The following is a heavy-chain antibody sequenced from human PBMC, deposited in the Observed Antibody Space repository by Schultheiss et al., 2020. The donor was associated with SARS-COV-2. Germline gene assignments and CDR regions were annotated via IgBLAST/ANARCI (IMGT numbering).Heavy chain of an antibody. Sequence: GGSLRLSCAASGFTFDDYGMSWVRQAPGKGLEWVSGINWNGGSTGYADSVKGRFTISRDNAKNSLYLQMNSLRAEDTAVYYCARPIEDYYYYYMDVWGKGTTVTVSS. CDR1: GFTFDDYG. V-gene: IGHV3-20*04. J-gene: IGHJ6*03. CDR3: ARPIEDYYYYYMDV. D-gene: IGHD1-26*01. CDR2: INWNGGST.